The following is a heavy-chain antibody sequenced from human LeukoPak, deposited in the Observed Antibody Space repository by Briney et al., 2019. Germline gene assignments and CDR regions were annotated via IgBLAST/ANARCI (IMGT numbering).Heavy chain of an antibody. D-gene: IGHD3-22*01. J-gene: IGHJ4*02. V-gene: IGHV3-23*01. CDR1: GFTFSSYG. CDR3: ASLYDSKVY. Sequence: PGRSLRLSCSASGFTFSSYGMNWVRQAPGKGLEWVSAISGSGGSTYYADSVKGRFTISRDNSKNTLYLQMNSLRAEDTAVYYCASLYDSKVYWGQGTLVTVSS. CDR2: ISGSGGST.